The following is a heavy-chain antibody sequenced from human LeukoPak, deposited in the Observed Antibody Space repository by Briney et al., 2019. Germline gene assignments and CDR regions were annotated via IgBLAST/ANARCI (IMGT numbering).Heavy chain of an antibody. Sequence: GGSLRLSCAASGFTFSSYEMNWVRQAPGKGLEWVSYISSSGSTIYYADSVKGRFTISRGNAKNSLYLQMNSLRAEDTAVYYCARDPGSVGATIEDDYWGQGTLVTVSS. V-gene: IGHV3-48*03. D-gene: IGHD1-26*01. CDR3: ARDPGSVGATIEDDY. CDR2: ISSSGSTI. CDR1: GFTFSSYE. J-gene: IGHJ4*02.